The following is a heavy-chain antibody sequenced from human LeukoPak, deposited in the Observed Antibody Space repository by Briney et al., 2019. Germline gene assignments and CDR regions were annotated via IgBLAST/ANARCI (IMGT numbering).Heavy chain of an antibody. Sequence: GGSLRLSCAASGFTFSSYGMHWVRQAPGKGLEWVAFIRYDGSNKYYADSVKGRFTISRDNGKNSVFLQMDSLRVEDTAVYYCVRGGRGDRPNYWGQGTLVTVSS. CDR3: VRGGRGDRPNY. CDR2: IRYDGSNK. V-gene: IGHV3-30*02. D-gene: IGHD3-16*01. CDR1: GFTFSSYG. J-gene: IGHJ4*02.